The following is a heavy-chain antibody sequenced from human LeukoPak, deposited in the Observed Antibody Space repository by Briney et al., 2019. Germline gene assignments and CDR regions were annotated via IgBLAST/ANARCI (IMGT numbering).Heavy chain of an antibody. CDR3: ARGAMTTKDWGWVAHDY. V-gene: IGHV1-18*01. CDR1: GYTFTSYG. D-gene: IGHD4-11*01. CDR2: ISAYNGNT. J-gene: IGHJ4*02. Sequence: GASVKVSCKASGYTFTSYGISWVRQAPGQGLEWMGWISAYNGNTNYAQKLQGRVTMTTDTSTSTAYMELRSLRSDDTAVYYCARGAMTTKDWGWVAHDYWGQGTLVTVSS.